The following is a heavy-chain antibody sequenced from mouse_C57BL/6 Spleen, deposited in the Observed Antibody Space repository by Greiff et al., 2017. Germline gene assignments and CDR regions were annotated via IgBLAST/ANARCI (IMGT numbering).Heavy chain of an antibody. V-gene: IGHV1-54*01. D-gene: IGHD1-1*01. CDR3: AKQDTTVVATDAMDY. J-gene: IGHJ4*01. CDR1: GYAFTNYL. Sequence: QVQLKQSGAELVRPGTSVKVSCKASGYAFTNYLIEWVKQRPGQGLEWIGEINPGSGGTNYNEKFKGKATLTADKSASTAYRQLSSLTYEESAVYFCAKQDTTVVATDAMDYWGQGTSVTVAS. CDR2: INPGSGGT.